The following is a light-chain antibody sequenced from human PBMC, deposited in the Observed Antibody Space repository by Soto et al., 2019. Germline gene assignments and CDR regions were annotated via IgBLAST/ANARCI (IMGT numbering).Light chain of an antibody. CDR3: CSYAGSSTFAVV. CDR2: EGS. CDR1: SSDVGGYNL. Sequence: QSALTQPASVSGSPGQSVTISCTGTSSDVGGYNLVSWYQQHPGKSPKLMIYEGSERPSGVSNRFSGSKSGNTASLTISGLQAEDEADYYCCSYAGSSTFAVVIGGGTKLTVL. J-gene: IGLJ2*01. V-gene: IGLV2-23*03.